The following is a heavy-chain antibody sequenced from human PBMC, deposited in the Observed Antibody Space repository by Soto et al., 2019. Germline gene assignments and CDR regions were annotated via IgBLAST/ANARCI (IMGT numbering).Heavy chain of an antibody. V-gene: IGHV1-69*13. Sequence: ASVKVSCKASGGTFSSYAISWVRQAPGQGLEWMGGIIPIFGTANYAQKFQGRVTITADESTSTAYMELSSLRSEDTAVYYCARVSVGARRVVRGPFDYWGQGTLVTVSS. CDR3: ARVSVGARRVVRGPFDY. J-gene: IGHJ4*02. CDR2: IIPIFGTA. D-gene: IGHD6-6*01. CDR1: GGTFSSYA.